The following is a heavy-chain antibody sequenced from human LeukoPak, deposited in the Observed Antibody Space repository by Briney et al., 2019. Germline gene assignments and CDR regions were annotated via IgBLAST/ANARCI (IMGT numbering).Heavy chain of an antibody. D-gene: IGHD6-13*01. CDR2: MNPNSGNT. CDR1: GYSFTSNY. Sequence: ASVKVSCKASGYSFTSNYIHWVRQATGQGLEWMGWMNPNSGNTGYAQKFQGRVTMTRNTSISTAYMELSSLRSEDTAVYYCARAHSSSWYSYYYYYGMDVWGQGTTVTVSS. V-gene: IGHV1-8*02. J-gene: IGHJ6*02. CDR3: ARAHSSSWYSYYYYYGMDV.